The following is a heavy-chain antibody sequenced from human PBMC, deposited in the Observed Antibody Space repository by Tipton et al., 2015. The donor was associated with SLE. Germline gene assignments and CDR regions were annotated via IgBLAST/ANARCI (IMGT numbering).Heavy chain of an antibody. CDR1: GGSISSSSYY. D-gene: IGHD6-13*01. CDR2: IYYSGST. V-gene: IGHV4-39*07. J-gene: IGHJ5*02. CDR3: ARAQRLVRWFDP. Sequence: TLSLTCTVSGGSISSSSYYWGWIRQPPGKGLEWIGSIYYSGSTYYNPSLKSRVTTSVDTSKKQFSLKVSSVTAADTAVYYCARAQRLVRWFDPWGQGTLVTVSS.